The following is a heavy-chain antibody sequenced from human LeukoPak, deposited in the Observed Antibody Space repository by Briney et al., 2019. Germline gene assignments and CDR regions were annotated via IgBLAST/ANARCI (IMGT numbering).Heavy chain of an antibody. V-gene: IGHV2-70*10. D-gene: IGHD1-1*01. J-gene: IGHJ4*02. Sequence: SGXSLXXXGMCVSWMXEPTRKALEWIARIDWADDKYSITSLKTRLTISKDTSKNHVVLTMTNMDPVDTASYYSTRMCTTETFDYWGQGTLVTVSS. CDR2: IDWADDK. CDR3: TRMCTTETFDY. CDR1: GXSLXXXGMC.